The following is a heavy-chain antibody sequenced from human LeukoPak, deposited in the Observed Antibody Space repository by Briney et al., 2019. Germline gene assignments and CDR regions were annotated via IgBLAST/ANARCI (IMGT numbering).Heavy chain of an antibody. CDR2: INPNSGGT. CDR1: GCTFTGYY. CDR3: ARDLGITGSKSFDY. D-gene: IGHD1/OR15-1a*01. V-gene: IGHV1-2*06. J-gene: IGHJ4*02. Sequence: ASVKVSCKASGCTFTGYYMHWVRQAPGQGLEWMGRINPNSGGTNYAQKFQGRVTMTRDTSISTAYMELSRLRSDDTAVYYCARDLGITGSKSFDYWGQGTLVTVSS.